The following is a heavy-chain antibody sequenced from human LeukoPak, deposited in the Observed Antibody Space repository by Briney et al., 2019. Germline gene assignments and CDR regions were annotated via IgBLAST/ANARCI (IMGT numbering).Heavy chain of an antibody. CDR3: AKDVSQWEPPDY. D-gene: IGHD1-26*01. V-gene: IGHV3-23*01. J-gene: IGHJ4*02. Sequence: GGSLRLSCAASGFTFSSYAIHWVRQAPGQGLEWVSVISGSGRSTDYAGSVKGRFTISRDSSKNTLHLQMNSLRAEDTAIYYYAKDVSQWEPPDYWGQGTLVTVSS. CDR1: GFTFSSYA. CDR2: ISGSGRST.